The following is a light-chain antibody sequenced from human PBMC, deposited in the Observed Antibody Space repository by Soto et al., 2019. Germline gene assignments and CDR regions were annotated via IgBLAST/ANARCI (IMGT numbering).Light chain of an antibody. J-gene: IGKJ5*01. V-gene: IGKV3-11*01. Sequence: EIVLTQSPATLSLSPRERATLSCRASQSVSSYLAWYQQKPGQAPRLLIYDASNRATGIPARFSGSGSGTDFTLTISSLEPEDFAVYYCQQRSYWPPVFTFGQGTRLEIK. CDR3: QQRSYWPPVFT. CDR1: QSVSSY. CDR2: DAS.